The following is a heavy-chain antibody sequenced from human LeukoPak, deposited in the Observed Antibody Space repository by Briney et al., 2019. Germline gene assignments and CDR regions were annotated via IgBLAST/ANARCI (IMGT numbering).Heavy chain of an antibody. J-gene: IGHJ6*03. CDR1: GGSISSHY. CDR3: ARGRYGSGSYYESYYYYYMDV. CDR2: IHYTGST. Sequence: SETLSLTCTVSGGSISSHYWTWIRQPPGKGLEWIGNIHYTGSTNYNPSLKSRVTMSVDTSKNHFSLKLTSVTAADTAVYYCARGRYGSGSYYESYYYYYMDVWGKGTTVTVSS. D-gene: IGHD3-10*01. V-gene: IGHV4-59*11.